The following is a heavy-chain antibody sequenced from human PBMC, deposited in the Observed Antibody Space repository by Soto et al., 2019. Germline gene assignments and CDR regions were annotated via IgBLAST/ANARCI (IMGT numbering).Heavy chain of an antibody. CDR1: GGSISSGGYS. V-gene: IGHV4-61*08. CDR2: VYNSGST. Sequence: SETLSLTCAVSGGSISSGGYSWAWIRQSPGRGLEWIGYVYNSGSTNYNPSLKSRVTISEDTSKSQFSLKVNSMTAADTAVYYCARYRREAVAGYTLDNWGQGILVTVSS. D-gene: IGHD6-13*01. J-gene: IGHJ4*02. CDR3: ARYRREAVAGYTLDN.